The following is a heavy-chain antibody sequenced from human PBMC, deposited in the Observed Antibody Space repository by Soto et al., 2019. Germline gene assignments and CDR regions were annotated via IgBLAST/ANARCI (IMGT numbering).Heavy chain of an antibody. D-gene: IGHD2-2*01. CDR2: ISAYNGNT. V-gene: IGHV1-18*01. J-gene: IGHJ6*02. Sequence: QVQLVQSGAEVKKPGASVKVSCKASGYTFTSYGISWVRQAPGQGLEWMGWISAYNGNTNYAQKLQGRVTMTTDTSTIKAYMELRRLRSDDTAVYYCAIDAGSIYYYYGMDVWGQGTTVTVSS. CDR1: GYTFTSYG. CDR3: AIDAGSIYYYYGMDV.